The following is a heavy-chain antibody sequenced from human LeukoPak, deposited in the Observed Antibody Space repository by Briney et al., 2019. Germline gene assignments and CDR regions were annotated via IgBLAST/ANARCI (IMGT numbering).Heavy chain of an antibody. D-gene: IGHD1-7*01. Sequence: SETLSLTCTVSGGSISSYFWTWIRQPAGKGLEWIGCIYTSGSTIYNPSLKSRVTMSVDTSKNQFSLKLSSVTAADTAMYYCARMRTGTGELDYWGQGTLVTVSS. CDR3: ARMRTGTGELDY. J-gene: IGHJ4*02. CDR1: GGSISSYF. CDR2: IYTSGST. V-gene: IGHV4-4*07.